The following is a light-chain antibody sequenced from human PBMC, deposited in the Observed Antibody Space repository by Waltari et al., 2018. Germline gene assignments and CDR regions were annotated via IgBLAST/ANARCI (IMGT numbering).Light chain of an antibody. J-gene: IGLJ3*02. CDR3: QVWESTSDHRV. V-gene: IGLV3-21*02. CDR2: DNG. CDR1: DIGSKS. Sequence: SYVLTQPPSVSVAPGQTARISCGGSDIGSKSVHGYQQKPGQAPVLVVYDNGDRPSGNPERFSGSNSGYTATLTISSVEAGDEADYYCQVWESTSDHRVFGGGTKLTVL.